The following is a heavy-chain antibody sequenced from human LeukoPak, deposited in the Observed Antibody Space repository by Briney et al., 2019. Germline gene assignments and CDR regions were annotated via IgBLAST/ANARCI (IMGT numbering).Heavy chain of an antibody. D-gene: IGHD5-18*01. Sequence: GGSLRLSCAASGFMFSNYGMHWVRQAPGKGLEWVAFIRYDGSDKYYAGSVKGRFIISRDNSKNTLYLQMSSLRAEDTALYYCAQHSYGDFWGQGTLVTVSS. J-gene: IGHJ4*02. V-gene: IGHV3-30*02. CDR1: GFMFSNYG. CDR3: AQHSYGDF. CDR2: IRYDGSDK.